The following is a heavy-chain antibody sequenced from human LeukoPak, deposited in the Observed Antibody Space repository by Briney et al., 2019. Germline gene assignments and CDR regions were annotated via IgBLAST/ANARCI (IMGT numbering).Heavy chain of an antibody. CDR3: ARGDIVVVPAATYAFDI. Sequence: SVKVSCKASGGTFSSYAISWVRQAPGQGLEWMGGVIPIFGTANYAQKFQGRVTITADESTSTAYMELSSLRSEDTAVYYCARGDIVVVPAATYAFDIWGQGTMVTVSS. CDR1: GGTFSSYA. J-gene: IGHJ3*02. CDR2: VIPIFGTA. V-gene: IGHV1-69*01. D-gene: IGHD2-2*01.